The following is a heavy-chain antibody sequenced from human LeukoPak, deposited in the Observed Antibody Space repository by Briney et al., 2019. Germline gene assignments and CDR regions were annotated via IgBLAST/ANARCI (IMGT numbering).Heavy chain of an antibody. Sequence: SETLSLTCTVSGGSISSYYWGWIRQPPGKGLEWIGYIYYSGSTNYNPSLKSRVTISGDTSKNQFSLKLSSVTAADTAVYYCASRSYSGSYSYDYWGQGTLVTVSS. CDR1: GGSISSYY. CDR2: IYYSGST. CDR3: ASRSYSGSYSYDY. V-gene: IGHV4-59*01. D-gene: IGHD1-26*01. J-gene: IGHJ4*02.